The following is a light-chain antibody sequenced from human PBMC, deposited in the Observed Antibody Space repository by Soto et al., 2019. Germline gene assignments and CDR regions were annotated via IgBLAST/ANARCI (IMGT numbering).Light chain of an antibody. CDR3: QQYNSYSPT. CDR1: QSISVW. CDR2: KAS. J-gene: IGKJ1*01. Sequence: VGDRVTITCRASQSISVWLAWYQQKAGKAPNLLIYKASRLESGVPSRFSGSGSETEFTLTISGLQPGDSATYYCQQYNSYSPTFGQGTKV. V-gene: IGKV1-5*03.